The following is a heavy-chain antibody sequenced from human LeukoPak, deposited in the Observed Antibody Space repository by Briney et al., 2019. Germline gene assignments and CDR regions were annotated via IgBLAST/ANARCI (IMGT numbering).Heavy chain of an antibody. CDR3: ARGSRDDFWSGEVFDP. Sequence: PSETLSLTCAVYGGSFSGYYWSWIRQPPGKGLEWIGEINHSGSTNYNPSLKSRVTMSVDTSKNQFSLKLSSVTAADTAGYYCARGSRDDFWSGEVFDPWGQGTLLTVSS. D-gene: IGHD3-3*01. CDR2: INHSGST. J-gene: IGHJ5*02. CDR1: GGSFSGYY. V-gene: IGHV4-34*01.